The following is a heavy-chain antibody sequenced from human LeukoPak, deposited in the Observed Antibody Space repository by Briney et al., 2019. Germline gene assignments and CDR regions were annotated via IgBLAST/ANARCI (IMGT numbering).Heavy chain of an antibody. Sequence: SETLSLTCTVSGYSISSGYYWGWIRQPPGKGLEWIGSIYHSGSTYYNPSLKSRVTISVDTSKNQFSLQLSSVTAADTAVYYCARQGGYSSPFSVWGKGTTVAVSS. CDR1: GYSISSGYY. CDR3: ARQGGYSSPFSV. J-gene: IGHJ6*04. V-gene: IGHV4-38-2*02. D-gene: IGHD6-6*01. CDR2: IYHSGST.